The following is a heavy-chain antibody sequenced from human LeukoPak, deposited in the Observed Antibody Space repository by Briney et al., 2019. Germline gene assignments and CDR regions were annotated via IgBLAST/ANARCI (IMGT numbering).Heavy chain of an antibody. CDR2: IYYSGST. J-gene: IGHJ3*02. V-gene: IGHV4-59*01. D-gene: IGHD3-22*01. CDR1: GGSISSYY. CDR3: ARGVVFYYDSSGYRPFDAFDI. Sequence: PSETLSLTCTVSGGSISSYYWSWIRQPPGKGLEWIGYIYYSGSTNYNPSLKSRVTISVDTSKNQFSLKLSSVTAADTAVYYCARGVVFYYDSSGYRPFDAFDIWGQGTMVTVSS.